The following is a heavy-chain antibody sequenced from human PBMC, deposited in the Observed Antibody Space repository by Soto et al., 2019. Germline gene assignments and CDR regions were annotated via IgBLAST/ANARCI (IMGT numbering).Heavy chain of an antibody. Sequence: SETLSLTCTVSGASISSGTFYWGWIRQPPGKGLESIANIYYDGSTYYNPSLKSRVTISLDTSKNQFSLKLSSVTAADTAVYYCATEYYDFWSGYSLGMDVWGQGTTVTVSS. D-gene: IGHD3-3*01. V-gene: IGHV4-39*01. J-gene: IGHJ6*02. CDR3: ATEYYDFWSGYSLGMDV. CDR2: IYYDGST. CDR1: GASISSGTFY.